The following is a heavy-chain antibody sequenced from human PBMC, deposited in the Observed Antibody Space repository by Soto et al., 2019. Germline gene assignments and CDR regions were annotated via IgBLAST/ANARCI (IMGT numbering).Heavy chain of an antibody. V-gene: IGHV3-21*01. CDR3: ARDMRRVKDYSKGWEYYYYYYMDV. J-gene: IGHJ6*03. Sequence: GGSLRLSCAASGFTFSSYSMNWVRQAPGKGLEWVSSISSSSSYIYYADSVKGRFTISRDNAKNSLYLQMNSLRAEDTAVYYCARDMRRVKDYSKGWEYYYYYYMDVWGKGTTVTVSS. CDR1: GFTFSSYS. D-gene: IGHD4-4*01. CDR2: ISSSSSYI.